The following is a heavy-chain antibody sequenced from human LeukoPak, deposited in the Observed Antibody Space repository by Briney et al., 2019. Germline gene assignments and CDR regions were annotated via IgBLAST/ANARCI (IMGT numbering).Heavy chain of an antibody. CDR1: GGSISSHY. CDR2: IYTGVST. J-gene: IGHJ3*02. Sequence: SETLSLTCTVSGGSISSHYWSWIRQPAGKGLEWIGRIYTGVSTDYNPSLKSRVSISVDKSKKQFSLKLSSVTAADTAVYYCARGFRGSYSLGAFDIWGQGTMVTVSS. D-gene: IGHD1-26*01. V-gene: IGHV4-4*07. CDR3: ARGFRGSYSLGAFDI.